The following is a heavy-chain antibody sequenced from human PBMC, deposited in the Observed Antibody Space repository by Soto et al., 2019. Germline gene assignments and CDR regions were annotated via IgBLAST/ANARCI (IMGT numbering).Heavy chain of an antibody. CDR1: GYTFTSYY. V-gene: IGHV1-46*01. CDR3: ASGWTSDRRGYSSLTWFDP. CDR2: VNPSGGST. J-gene: IGHJ5*02. Sequence: ASVKVSCKASGYTFTSYYMHWVRQAPGQGLEWMGIVNPSGGSTSYAQKFQGRVTMTRDTSTSTVYMELSSLRSEDTAGYYCASGWTSDRRGYSSLTWFDPWGQGTLGSLSS. D-gene: IGHD3-22*01.